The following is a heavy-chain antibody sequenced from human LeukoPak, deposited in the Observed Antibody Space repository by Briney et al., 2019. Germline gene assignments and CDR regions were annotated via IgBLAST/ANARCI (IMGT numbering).Heavy chain of an antibody. CDR3: AREGSGSYYPYNWFDP. Sequence: VASVKVSCKASGYTFTSYGISWVRQAPGQGLEWMGWISAYNGSTNYAQKLQGRVTMTTDTSTSTAYMELRSLRSDDTAVYYCAREGSGSYYPYNWFDPWGQGTLVTVSS. CDR2: ISAYNGST. J-gene: IGHJ5*02. CDR1: GYTFTSYG. D-gene: IGHD3-10*01. V-gene: IGHV1-18*01.